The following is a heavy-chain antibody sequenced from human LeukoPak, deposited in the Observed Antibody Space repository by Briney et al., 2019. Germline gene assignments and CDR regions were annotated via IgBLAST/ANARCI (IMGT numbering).Heavy chain of an antibody. D-gene: IGHD2-8*01. CDR3: ANGYCTNGVCYPYYYYYMDV. CDR2: ISGSGGST. J-gene: IGHJ6*03. V-gene: IGHV3-23*01. CDR1: GFTFSSYA. Sequence: GGSLRLSCAASGFTFSSYAMSWVRQAPGKGLEWVSAISGSGGSTYYADSVKGRFTISRDNSKNTLYLQMNSLRAEDTAVYYCANGYCTNGVCYPYYYYYMDVWGKGTTVTVSS.